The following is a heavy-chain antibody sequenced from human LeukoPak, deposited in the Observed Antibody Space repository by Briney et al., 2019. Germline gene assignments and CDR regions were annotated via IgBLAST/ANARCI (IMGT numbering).Heavy chain of an antibody. Sequence: PSETLSLTCTVSGVSISSYYWSWIRQPPGKGLEWIGYIYYSGSTNYNPSLKSRVTISVDTSKNQFSLKLSSVTAADTAVYYCARLLTGYSSGWYFNYWGQGTLVTVSS. J-gene: IGHJ4*02. CDR3: ARLLTGYSSGWYFNY. CDR2: IYYSGST. V-gene: IGHV4-59*08. D-gene: IGHD6-19*01. CDR1: GVSISSYY.